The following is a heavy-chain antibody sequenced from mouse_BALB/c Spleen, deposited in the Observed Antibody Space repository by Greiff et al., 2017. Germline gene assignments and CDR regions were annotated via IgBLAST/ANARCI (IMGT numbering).Heavy chain of an antibody. Sequence: EVQVVESGGGLVQPGGSRKLSCAASGFTFSSFGMHWVRQAPEKGLEWVAYISSGSSTIYYADTVKGRFTISRDNPKNTLFLQMTSLRSEDTAMYYCARSHYYGSSYVAYWGQGTLVTVSA. J-gene: IGHJ3*01. D-gene: IGHD1-1*01. CDR1: GFTFSSFG. CDR2: ISSGSSTI. CDR3: ARSHYYGSSYVAY. V-gene: IGHV5-17*02.